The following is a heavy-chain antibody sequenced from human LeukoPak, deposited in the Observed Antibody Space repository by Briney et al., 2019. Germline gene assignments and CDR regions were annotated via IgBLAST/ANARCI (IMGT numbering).Heavy chain of an antibody. J-gene: IGHJ4*02. CDR3: ARDSNYDFWSGPSYYFDY. Sequence: GGSLRLSCAASGFTFSSYWMSWVRQALGKGLEWVANIKQDGSEKYYVDSVKGRFTISRDNAKNSLYLQMNSLRAEDTAVYYYARDSNYDFWSGPSYYFDYWGQGTLVTVSS. D-gene: IGHD3-3*01. V-gene: IGHV3-7*01. CDR1: GFTFSSYW. CDR2: IKQDGSEK.